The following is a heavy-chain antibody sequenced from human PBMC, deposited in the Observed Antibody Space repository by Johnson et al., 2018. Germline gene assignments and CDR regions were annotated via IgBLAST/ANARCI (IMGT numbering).Heavy chain of an antibody. J-gene: IGHJ3*01. V-gene: IGHV1-69*01. Sequence: QVQLVQSGAEVKKPGSSVKVSCKASGGTFSSYDISWVRQAPGQGLEWMGGIIPIFGTANYAQKFQGRVTITADESTSTAYMDLSSLRYEDTAVYYCARDLDGVNPDAFDVWGRGTMVTVSS. CDR1: GGTFSSYD. D-gene: IGHD1-1*01. CDR2: IIPIFGTA. CDR3: ARDLDGVNPDAFDV.